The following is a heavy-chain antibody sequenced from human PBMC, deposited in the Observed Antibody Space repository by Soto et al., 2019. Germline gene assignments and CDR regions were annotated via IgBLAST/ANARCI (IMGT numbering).Heavy chain of an antibody. Sequence: SETLSLTCTVSGGSISSGGYYWSWIRQHPWKGLEWIGYIHYSGTTYYNPSLKSRVTISLDTSKNQFSLRLSSVTAADTAVYYCARDRDTSGWYYFLYWGQGXLVTVYS. CDR1: GGSISSGGYY. CDR2: IHYSGTT. D-gene: IGHD6-19*01. J-gene: IGHJ4*02. CDR3: ARDRDTSGWYYFLY. V-gene: IGHV4-31*03.